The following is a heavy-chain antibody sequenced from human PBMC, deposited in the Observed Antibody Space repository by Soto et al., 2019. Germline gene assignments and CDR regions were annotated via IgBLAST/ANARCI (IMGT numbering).Heavy chain of an antibody. D-gene: IGHD2-21*02. CDR1: GDSISSRSYY. CDR3: ERQRNSVVTQAYFDV. J-gene: IGHJ4*02. CDR2: IYYSGST. Sequence: SETLSLTCTVTGDSISSRSYYCGWIRQPPGKGLEWIGSIYYSGSTYNNRSLRSRVSMSIDTSKDQFSLKLKSVTAADTALYFCERQRNSVVTQAYFDVWGPGSRVTAAS. V-gene: IGHV4-39*01.